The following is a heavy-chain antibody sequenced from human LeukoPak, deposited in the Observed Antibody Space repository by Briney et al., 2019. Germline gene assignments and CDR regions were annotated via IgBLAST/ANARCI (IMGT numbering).Heavy chain of an antibody. Sequence: GGSLRLSCAASGFTFSSYAMHWVRQAPGKGLEWVAVISSDGSNKYYADSVKGRFTISRDNSKNTLYLQMNSLRAEDTAVYYCAKGRFDYWGQGTLVTVSS. V-gene: IGHV3-30-3*01. CDR1: GFTFSSYA. CDR3: AKGRFDY. J-gene: IGHJ4*02. CDR2: ISSDGSNK.